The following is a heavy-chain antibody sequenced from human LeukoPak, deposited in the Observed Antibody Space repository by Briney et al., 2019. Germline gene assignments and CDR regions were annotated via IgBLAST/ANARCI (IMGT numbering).Heavy chain of an antibody. CDR3: GRLSHDY. J-gene: IGHJ4*02. CDR1: GFSLSNSC. Sequence: GGSLRLSCAASGFSLSNSCMTWIRQAPGKGLEWVGRIKSRADGSKTDNAAPVKGRFTISRDDSKNMVYLQMNSLKTEDTAMYYCGRLSHDYWGEGTLVTVSS. V-gene: IGHV3-15*01. CDR2: IKSRADGSKT.